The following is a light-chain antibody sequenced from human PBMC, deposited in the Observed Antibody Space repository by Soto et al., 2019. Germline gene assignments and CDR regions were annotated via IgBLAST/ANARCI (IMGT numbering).Light chain of an antibody. CDR1: QSVSSN. CDR2: RAS. CDR3: HQYNNWPRT. V-gene: IGKV3-15*01. J-gene: IGKJ3*01. Sequence: EIVMTQSPATLSVSPGERATLSCRASQSVSSNLAWYQQKPGQAPRLLIYRASTRATGIPARFSGSGSGTEFTLTVSSLQSEDFAVYYCHQYNNWPRTFGPGTKVDLK.